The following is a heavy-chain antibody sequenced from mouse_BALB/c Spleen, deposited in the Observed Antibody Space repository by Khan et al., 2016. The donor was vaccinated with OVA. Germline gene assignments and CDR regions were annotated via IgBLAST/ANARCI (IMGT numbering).Heavy chain of an antibody. J-gene: IGHJ3*01. D-gene: IGHD2-14*01. CDR2: IIPSNDYT. V-gene: IGHV1-4*01. CDR3: ARDGAYYRSDGWFAY. Sequence: QVQLKQSGAELARPGASVKMSCKASGYTFTTYTIHWVKQRPGQGLEWIGYIIPSNDYTNYNQKFKDRATLTADKSSSTAYMQLRSLTSEDSAVYYGARDGAYYRSDGWFAYWDQGTLVTVSA. CDR1: GYTFTTYT.